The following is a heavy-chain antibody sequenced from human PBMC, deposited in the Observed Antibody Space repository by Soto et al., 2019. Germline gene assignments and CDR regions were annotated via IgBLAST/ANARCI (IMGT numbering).Heavy chain of an antibody. CDR1: GGSISSYY. J-gene: IGHJ4*02. CDR2: IYYSGST. D-gene: IGHD6-19*01. Sequence: QVQLQESGPGLVKPSETLSLTCTVSGGSISSYYWSWIRQPPGKGLEWIGYIYYSGSTNYNPSLKCRVTISVDTSKNQFCLKLSSVTDADTAVYYCARQVGGWAPWYFDYWGQGTLVTVSS. V-gene: IGHV4-59*08. CDR3: ARQVGGWAPWYFDY.